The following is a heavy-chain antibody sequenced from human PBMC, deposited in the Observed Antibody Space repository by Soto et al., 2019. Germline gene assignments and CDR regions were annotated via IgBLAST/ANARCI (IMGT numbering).Heavy chain of an antibody. J-gene: IGHJ3*01. CDR2: INAGNGNT. D-gene: IGHD3-22*01. Sequence: QVQLVQSGAEVKKPGASVKLSCKASGFTFNTYALHWVRQAPGQRLEWMGWINAGNGNTKYSQIFQDRVTITSDTSTSTVYLEVSRLRSEDSALYYCARDMIGAAKAFDFWGQGTTVTVSS. CDR3: ARDMIGAAKAFDF. V-gene: IGHV1-3*01. CDR1: GFTFNTYA.